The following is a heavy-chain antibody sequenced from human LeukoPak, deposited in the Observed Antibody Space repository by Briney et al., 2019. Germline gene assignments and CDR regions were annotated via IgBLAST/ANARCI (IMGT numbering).Heavy chain of an antibody. CDR1: GGTFINYA. V-gene: IGHV7-4-1*02. J-gene: IGHJ5*02. Sequence: ASVKVSCKASGGTFINYAINWVRQAPGQGLEWMGWINTKTGNPTYAQGFTGRFVFSLDTSVSTAYLQISSLKAEDTAVYYCARSSADDWFDPWGQGTLVTVSS. CDR3: ARSSADDWFDP. D-gene: IGHD2-2*01. CDR2: INTKTGNP.